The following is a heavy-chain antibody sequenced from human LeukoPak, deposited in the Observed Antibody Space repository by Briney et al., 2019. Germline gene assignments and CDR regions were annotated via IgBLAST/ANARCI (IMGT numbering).Heavy chain of an antibody. Sequence: GASVKVSCKASGYTFSTYSISWVRQAPGQGLEWMGWVSAYNGNTNYAQKLQGRVTMTTDTSTSTAYMELRSLTSDDTALYYCARDEGPYSGYDYWGQGTLVTVSS. CDR1: GYTFSTYS. V-gene: IGHV1-18*01. CDR2: VSAYNGNT. J-gene: IGHJ4*02. D-gene: IGHD5-12*01. CDR3: ARDEGPYSGYDY.